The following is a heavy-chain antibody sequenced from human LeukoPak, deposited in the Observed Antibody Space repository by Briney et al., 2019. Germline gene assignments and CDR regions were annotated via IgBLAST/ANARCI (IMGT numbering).Heavy chain of an antibody. D-gene: IGHD6-13*01. CDR1: VGTFSSYA. J-gene: IGHJ6*04. Sequence: GASVKVSCKASVGTFSSYAISWVRQAPGQGPEWMGGITPIFGTANYAQKFQGRVTITTDASTSTAYMELSSLRAEDTAVYYCARLAAAAGSSVDVWGKGTTVTVSS. V-gene: IGHV1-69*05. CDR2: ITPIFGTA. CDR3: ARLAAAAGSSVDV.